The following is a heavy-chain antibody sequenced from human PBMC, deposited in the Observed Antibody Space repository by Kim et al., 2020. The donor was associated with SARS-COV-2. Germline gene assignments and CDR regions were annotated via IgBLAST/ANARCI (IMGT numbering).Heavy chain of an antibody. CDR3: ARHGLVERSVILDY. V-gene: IGHV5-10-1*01. Sequence: TSFQGHVTISADKSISTAYLQWSSLKASDTAMYYCARHGLVERSVILDYWGQGTLVTVSS. D-gene: IGHD1-1*01. J-gene: IGHJ4*02.